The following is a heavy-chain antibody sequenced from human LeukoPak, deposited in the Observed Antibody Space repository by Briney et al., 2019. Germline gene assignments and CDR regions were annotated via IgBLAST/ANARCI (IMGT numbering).Heavy chain of an antibody. CDR1: GFTFSSYA. J-gene: IGHJ6*02. V-gene: IGHV3-30-3*01. Sequence: PGGSLRLSCAASGFTFSSYAMHWVRQAPGKGLGWVAVISYDGSNKYYADSVKGRFTISRDNSKNTLYLQMNSLRAEDTAVYYCARSIRGGVVVATAIKKYYYGMDVWGQGTTVTVSS. D-gene: IGHD2-15*01. CDR2: ISYDGSNK. CDR3: ARSIRGGVVVATAIKKYYYGMDV.